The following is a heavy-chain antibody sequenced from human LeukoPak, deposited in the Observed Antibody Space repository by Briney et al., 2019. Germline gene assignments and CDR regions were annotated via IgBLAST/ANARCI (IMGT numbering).Heavy chain of an antibody. Sequence: GGSLRLSCAASGFTFSSYSMNWVRQAPGEGLEWVSYISSSSSTIYYADSVKGRFTISRDNAKNSLYLQVNSLRDEDTAVYYCARDRYYDSSGYYKFYYYYYGMDVWGQGTTVTVSS. CDR1: GFTFSSYS. V-gene: IGHV3-48*02. J-gene: IGHJ6*02. CDR2: ISSSSSTI. CDR3: ARDRYYDSSGYYKFYYYYYGMDV. D-gene: IGHD3-22*01.